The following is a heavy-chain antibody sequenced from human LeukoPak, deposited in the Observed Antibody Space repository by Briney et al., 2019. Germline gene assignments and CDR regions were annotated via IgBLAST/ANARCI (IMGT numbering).Heavy chain of an antibody. Sequence: SETLSLTCTVSGDSIISDDYYWAWIRQPPGKGLEWIGYIYHSGSTYYNPSLKSRVTISVDRSKNQFSLKLSSVTAADTAVYYCARVVTEDSWGAPRVYYMDVWGKGTTVTVSS. CDR3: ARVVTEDSWGAPRVYYMDV. J-gene: IGHJ6*03. V-gene: IGHV4-30-4*08. CDR1: GDSIISDDYY. CDR2: IYHSGST. D-gene: IGHD6-6*01.